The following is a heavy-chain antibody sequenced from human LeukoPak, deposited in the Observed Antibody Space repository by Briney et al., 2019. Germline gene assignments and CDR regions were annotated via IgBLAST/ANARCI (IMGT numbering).Heavy chain of an antibody. V-gene: IGHV4-34*01. J-gene: IGHJ6*04. CDR1: GGSFSGYY. CDR2: INHSGST. Sequence: SETLSLTCAVYGGSFSGYYWSWIRQPPGKGLEWIGEINHSGSTNYNPSLKSRVTISVDTSKSQFSLKLSSVTAADTAVYYCARKSYGMDVWGKGTTVTVSS. CDR3: ARKSYGMDV.